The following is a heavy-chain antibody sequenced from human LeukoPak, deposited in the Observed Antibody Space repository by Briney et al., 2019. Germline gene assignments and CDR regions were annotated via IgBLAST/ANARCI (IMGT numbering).Heavy chain of an antibody. V-gene: IGHV4-34*01. CDR1: GGSFSGYY. D-gene: IGHD3-22*01. J-gene: IGHJ6*02. CDR3: ARAYYYDSSGYYGSVRHYYGMDV. CDR2: INHSGST. Sequence: SETLSLTCAVYGGSFSGYYWSWLRQPPGKGLEWIGEINHSGSTNYNPSLKSRVTISVDTSKNQFSLKLSSVTAADTAVYYCARAYYYDSSGYYGSVRHYYGMDVWGQGTTVTVSS.